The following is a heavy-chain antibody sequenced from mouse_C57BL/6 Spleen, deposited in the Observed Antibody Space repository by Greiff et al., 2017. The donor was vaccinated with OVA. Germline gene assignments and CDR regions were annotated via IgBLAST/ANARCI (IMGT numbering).Heavy chain of an antibody. CDR1: GYTFTSYW. CDR2: IDPSDSYT. D-gene: IGHD1-1*01. CDR3: ARRTTVVAFDY. Sequence: QVQLQQPGAELVKPGASVKLSCKASGYTFTSYWMQWVKQRPGQGLEWIGEIDPSDSYTNYNQKFKGKATLTVDTSSSTAYMQLSSLTSEDSAVYYCARRTTVVAFDYWGKGTTLTVSS. V-gene: IGHV1-50*01. J-gene: IGHJ2*01.